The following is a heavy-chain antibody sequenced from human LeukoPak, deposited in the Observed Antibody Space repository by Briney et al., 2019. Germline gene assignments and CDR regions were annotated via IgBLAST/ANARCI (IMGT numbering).Heavy chain of an antibody. Sequence: SGGSLRLSCAASGFTFSSYSMNWVRQAPGKGLEWVSSISSSSSYIYYADSVKGRFTISRDNAKNSLYLQMNSLRAEDTAVYYCARDRTLGIGDYWGQGTLVTVSS. CDR1: GFTFSSYS. CDR2: ISSSSSYI. J-gene: IGHJ4*02. D-gene: IGHD7-27*01. V-gene: IGHV3-21*01. CDR3: ARDRTLGIGDY.